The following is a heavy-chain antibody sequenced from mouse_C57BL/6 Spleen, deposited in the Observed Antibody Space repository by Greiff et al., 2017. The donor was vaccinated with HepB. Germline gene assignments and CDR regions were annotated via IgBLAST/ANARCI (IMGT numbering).Heavy chain of an antibody. D-gene: IGHD1-1*01. V-gene: IGHV1-19*01. CDR2: INPYNGGT. CDR3: ARDYYGSSYD. CDR1: GYTFTDYY. Sequence: EVLLQQSGPVLVKPGASVKMSCKASGYTFTDYYMNWVKQSHGKSLEWIGVINPYNGGTSYNQKFKGKATLTVDKSSSTAYMELNSLTSEDSAVYYCARDYYGSSYDWGQGTLVTVSA. J-gene: IGHJ3*01.